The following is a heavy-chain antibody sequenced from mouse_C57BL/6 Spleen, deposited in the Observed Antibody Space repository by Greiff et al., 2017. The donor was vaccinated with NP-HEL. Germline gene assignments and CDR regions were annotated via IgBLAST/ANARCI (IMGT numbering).Heavy chain of an antibody. CDR2: ISSGSSTI. Sequence: DVHLVESGGGLVKPGGSLKLSCAASGFTFSDYGMHWVRQAPEKGLEWVAYISSGSSTIYYADTVKGRFTISRDNAKNTLFLQMTSLRSEDTAMYYCARPRDPYYYAMDYWGQGTSVTVSS. J-gene: IGHJ4*01. CDR3: ARPRDPYYYAMDY. CDR1: GFTFSDYG. V-gene: IGHV5-17*01. D-gene: IGHD3-3*01.